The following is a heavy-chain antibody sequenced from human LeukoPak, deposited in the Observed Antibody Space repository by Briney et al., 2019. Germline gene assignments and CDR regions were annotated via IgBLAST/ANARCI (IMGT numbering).Heavy chain of an antibody. V-gene: IGHV1-18*01. CDR1: GFTFTSYG. D-gene: IGHD3-10*01. J-gene: IGHJ6*03. CDR2: ISAYNGNT. Sequence: ASVKVSCKASGFTFTSYGISLVREAPGLGLDWMGWISAYNGNTNYAQKLQGRVTMTTDASTSTAYMEQRSLRSDDTGVNYCARGVTMVRGVIITGYYYMDVSGKGTTVTVS. CDR3: ARGVTMVRGVIITGYYYMDV.